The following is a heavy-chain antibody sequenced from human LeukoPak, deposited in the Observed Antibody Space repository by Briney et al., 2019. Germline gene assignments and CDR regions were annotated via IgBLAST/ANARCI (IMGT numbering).Heavy chain of an antibody. D-gene: IGHD3-22*01. CDR1: GDSISSGDYY. CDR3: ARGPYSYDTSGAFDI. J-gene: IGHJ3*02. CDR2: ISSSGST. Sequence: SETLSLTCTVSGDSISSGDYYWSWIRQPAGKGLEWMGRISSSGSTNYNPSLKSRVTISVDTSKNQFSLKLSSVTAADTAVYFCARGPYSYDTSGAFDIWGQETMVTVSS. V-gene: IGHV4-61*02.